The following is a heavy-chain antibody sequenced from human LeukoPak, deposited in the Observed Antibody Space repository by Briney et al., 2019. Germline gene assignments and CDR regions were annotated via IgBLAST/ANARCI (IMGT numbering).Heavy chain of an antibody. CDR1: GGSIGNNY. CDR2: IYYTGAT. V-gene: IGHV4-59*08. J-gene: IGHJ4*02. CDR3: AKYGNSGWVIDD. Sequence: SETLSLTCTVSGGSIGNNYWTWIRQPPGKGLEYIGYIYYTGATNYNPSLKSRVTISVDTSKSQFSLKLSSVTAADTAVYFCAKYGNSGWVIDDWGQGALVTVSS. D-gene: IGHD6-19*01.